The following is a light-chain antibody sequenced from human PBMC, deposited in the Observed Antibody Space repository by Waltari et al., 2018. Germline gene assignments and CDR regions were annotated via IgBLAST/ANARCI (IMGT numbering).Light chain of an antibody. V-gene: IGKV1-6*01. Sequence: IQMTQSPSALSASVGDRVTISCRASQNIYSNLAWYQQKPGKAPKLLIYAASSLQSGIPSRFSCSGSGTDFTLTISSLQPEDSAAYYCQHYYDNPLTFGGGTKVEIK. J-gene: IGKJ4*01. CDR3: QHYYDNPLT. CDR2: AAS. CDR1: QNIYSN.